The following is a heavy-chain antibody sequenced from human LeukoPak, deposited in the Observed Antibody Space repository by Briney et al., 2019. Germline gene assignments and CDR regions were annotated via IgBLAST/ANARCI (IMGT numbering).Heavy chain of an antibody. CDR3: AKGPYGSVLYYFDY. Sequence: GGSLRLSCAASGFTFDDYAMHWVRQAPGKGLEWVSGISWNSGSIGYADSVKGRFTISRDDAKNSLYLQMNSLRAEDTALYYCAKGPYGSVLYYFDYWGQGTLVTVSS. CDR1: GFTFDDYA. CDR2: ISWNSGSI. D-gene: IGHD3-10*01. J-gene: IGHJ4*02. V-gene: IGHV3-9*01.